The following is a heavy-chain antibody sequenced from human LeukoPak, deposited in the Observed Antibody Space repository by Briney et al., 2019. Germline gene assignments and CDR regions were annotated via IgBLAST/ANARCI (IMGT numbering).Heavy chain of an antibody. CDR3: ARDMSSPPLVPAAIDDAFDI. Sequence: PGGSLRLSCAASGVTFSSYAMSWVRQAGGKGGEGGSGISGSGGSTYYADSVKGRFPISRDNSKNTLYLQMNSLRAEDTAVYYCARDMSSPPLVPAAIDDAFDIWGQGTMVTVSS. D-gene: IGHD2-2*01. J-gene: IGHJ3*02. CDR1: GVTFSSYA. CDR2: ISGSGGST. V-gene: IGHV3-23*01.